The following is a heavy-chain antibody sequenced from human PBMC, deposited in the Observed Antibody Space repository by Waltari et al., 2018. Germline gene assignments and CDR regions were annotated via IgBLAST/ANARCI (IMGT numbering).Heavy chain of an antibody. CDR3: TTNPGY. CDR2: MKTDGTSI. V-gene: IGHV3-74*03. CDR1: GLSTVYW. J-gene: IGHJ4*02. Sequence: EVQLVESGGGLVQPGGSLRLSCAASGLSTVYWLDWVRQAPGKGLVWVSRMKTDGTSITYADSVKGRCTISRDSAKNTYYLQMNGLRAEDTAVYYCTTNPGYWGQGTLVTVSS.